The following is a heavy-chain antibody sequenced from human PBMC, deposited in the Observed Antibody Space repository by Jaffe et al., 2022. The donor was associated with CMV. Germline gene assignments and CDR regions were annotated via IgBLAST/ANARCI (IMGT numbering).Heavy chain of an antibody. V-gene: IGHV1-69*09. CDR3: ARDRHHVVAALIDDAFDI. Sequence: QVQLVQSGAEVKKPGSSVKVSCKASGGTFSSYAISWVRQAPGQGLEWMGRIIPILGIANYAQKFQGRVTITADKSTSTAYMELSSLRSEDTAVYYCARDRHHVVAALIDDAFDIWGQGTMVTVSS. J-gene: IGHJ3*02. D-gene: IGHD2-15*01. CDR2: IIPILGIA. CDR1: GGTFSSYA.